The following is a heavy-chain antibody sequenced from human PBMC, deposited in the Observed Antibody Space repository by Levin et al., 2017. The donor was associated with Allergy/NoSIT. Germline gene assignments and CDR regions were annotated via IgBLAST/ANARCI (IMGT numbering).Heavy chain of an antibody. CDR1: GGSISSSSYY. CDR3: ARHSSGWYFGVGDYFDY. Sequence: GSLRLSCTVSGGSISSSSYYWGWIRQPPGKGLEWIGSIYYSGSTYYNPSLKSRVTISVDTSKNQFSLKLSSVTAADTAVYYCARHSSGWYFGVGDYFDYWGQGTLVTVSS. CDR2: IYYSGST. D-gene: IGHD6-19*01. V-gene: IGHV4-39*01. J-gene: IGHJ4*02.